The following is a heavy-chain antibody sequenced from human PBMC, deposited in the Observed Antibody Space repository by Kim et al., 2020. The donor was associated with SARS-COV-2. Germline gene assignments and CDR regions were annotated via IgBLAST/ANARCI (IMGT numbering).Heavy chain of an antibody. V-gene: IGHV3-30-3*01. Sequence: GGSLRLSCAASGFTFSSYAMHWVRQAPGKGLEWVAVISYDGSNKYYADSVKGRFTISRDNSKSTLYLQMNSLRAEDTAVYFCARAGTREGGYSSSWYSHFDYWGLGTLVTVSS. CDR1: GFTFSSYA. CDR2: ISYDGSNK. CDR3: ARAGTREGGYSSSWYSHFDY. J-gene: IGHJ4*02. D-gene: IGHD6-13*01.